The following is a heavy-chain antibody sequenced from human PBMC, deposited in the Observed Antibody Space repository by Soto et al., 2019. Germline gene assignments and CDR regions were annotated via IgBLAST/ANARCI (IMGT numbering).Heavy chain of an antibody. J-gene: IGHJ6*02. CDR1: EFTFNNYW. V-gene: IGHV3-74*01. CDR3: TRSNYYAMDV. CDR2: ISPDGSST. Sequence: GGSLRLSCAASEFTFNNYWMCWVRQAPGKGLVWVSSISPDGSSTHYADSVKGRFTISRDNAKNTMYLQVYILRAEDTAVYYCTRSNYYAMDVWGQGTTVTVSS.